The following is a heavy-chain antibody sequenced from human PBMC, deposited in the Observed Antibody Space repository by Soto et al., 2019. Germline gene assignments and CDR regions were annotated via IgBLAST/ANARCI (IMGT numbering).Heavy chain of an antibody. Sequence: TRSDAWTISGAAIGRGGCYRSWVRQHPGKGLEWIGYIYYSGSTYYNPSLKSRVTISVDTSKNQFSLKLSSVTAADTAVYYCARDQSLPDAFDIWGQGTMVT. CDR1: GAAIGRGGCY. J-gene: IGHJ3*02. V-gene: IGHV4-31*02. CDR2: IYYSGST. CDR3: ARDQSLPDAFDI.